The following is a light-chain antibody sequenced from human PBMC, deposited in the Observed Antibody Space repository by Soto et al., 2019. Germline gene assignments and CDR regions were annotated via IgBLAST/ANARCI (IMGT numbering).Light chain of an antibody. CDR3: SSYTSSSTLV. J-gene: IGLJ1*01. CDR1: SSDFGGYNY. CDR2: EVS. Sequence: QSALTRPASVSGSPGQSITISCAGTSSDFGGYNYVSWYHQHPGKAPKLLIYEVSNRPSGVSNRFSGSKSGNTASLTISGLLAEDEADYYCSSYTSSSTLVFGTGTKVTVL. V-gene: IGLV2-14*01.